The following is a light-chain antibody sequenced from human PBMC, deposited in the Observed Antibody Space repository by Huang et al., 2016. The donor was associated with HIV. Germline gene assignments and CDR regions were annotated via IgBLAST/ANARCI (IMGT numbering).Light chain of an antibody. Sequence: EIVMMQSPATLSVSPGERATLSCRAGQCVSSKFAWYQKKPCQAPRPLIYGASTRATGIPARFSGSGSETEFTLTISSLQSEDFAVYYCQQYNDWPPMYTFGQGTKLEIE. J-gene: IGKJ2*01. CDR2: GAS. CDR1: QCVSSK. CDR3: QQYNDWPPMYT. V-gene: IGKV3-15*01.